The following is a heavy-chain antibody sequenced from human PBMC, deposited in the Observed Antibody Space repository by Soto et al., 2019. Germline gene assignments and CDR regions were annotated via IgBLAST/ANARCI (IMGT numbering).Heavy chain of an antibody. CDR3: AREAGGYNLRLVGYYYGMDV. CDR1: GGSVDSGDSY. V-gene: IGHV4-30-4*01. D-gene: IGHD5-12*01. Sequence: QVQLQESGPGLVKPSQTLSLTCSVSGGSVDSGDSYWNWIRLSPVKGLEWIGHIYSSGKTYSNPSLQSRLTISVDTSKNQFSLTLRSVTAADTAVYYCAREAGGYNLRLVGYYYGMDVWGQGTTVTVSS. J-gene: IGHJ6*02. CDR2: IYSSGKT.